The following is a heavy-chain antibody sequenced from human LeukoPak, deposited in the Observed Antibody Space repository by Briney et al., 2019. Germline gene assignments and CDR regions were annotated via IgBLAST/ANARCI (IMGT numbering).Heavy chain of an antibody. CDR2: IDSGGST. CDR3: ARERGSCSGGSCYSGGGFDY. V-gene: IGHV3-53*01. J-gene: IGHJ4*02. D-gene: IGHD2-15*01. CDR1: GGTVTSNY. Sequence: GGSLRLSCAASGGTVTSNYRTWVRQAPGKGLEWVSVIDSGGSTYSADSVKGRFTISRDNSKNTMYLQMNRLRAEDTDVYYCARERGSCSGGSCYSGGGFDYWGQGTLVTVSS.